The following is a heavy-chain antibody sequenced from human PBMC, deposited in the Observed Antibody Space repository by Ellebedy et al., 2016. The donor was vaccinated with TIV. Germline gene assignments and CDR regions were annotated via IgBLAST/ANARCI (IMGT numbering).Heavy chain of an antibody. J-gene: IGHJ4*02. CDR1: GYTFTSYG. CDR3: AREGRFGSGYLDY. CDR2: INPNSGGT. V-gene: IGHV1-2*02. Sequence: ASVKVSCXASGYTFTSYGISWVRQAPGQGLEWMGWINPNSGGTNYAQKFQGRVTMTRDTSISTAYMELSSLRSEDTAVYYCAREGRFGSGYLDYWGQGTLVTVSS. D-gene: IGHD3-3*01.